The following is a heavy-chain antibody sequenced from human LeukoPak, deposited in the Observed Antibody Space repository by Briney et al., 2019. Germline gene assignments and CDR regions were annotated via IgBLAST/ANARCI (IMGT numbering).Heavy chain of an antibody. Sequence: PSEPLSLTCAVSGYSISSGRYWGWIRQPPGKGLEWIGSVFHSGTTYYNPSLKSRVTISVDTSKNQFSLNLRSVTAADTAVYYCARALGIVAALDYYYMDVWGKGTTVTVSS. CDR1: GYSISSGRY. V-gene: IGHV4-38-2*01. J-gene: IGHJ6*03. D-gene: IGHD5-12*01. CDR3: ARALGIVAALDYYYMDV. CDR2: VFHSGTT.